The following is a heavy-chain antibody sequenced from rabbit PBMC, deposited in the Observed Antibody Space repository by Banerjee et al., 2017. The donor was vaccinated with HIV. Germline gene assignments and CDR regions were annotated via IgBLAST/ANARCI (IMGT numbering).Heavy chain of an antibody. J-gene: IGHJ5*01. CDR1: GFDFSSYY. D-gene: IGHD8-1*01. CDR3: ARGITYYRDWLDL. Sequence: QEQLKESGGGLVQPGGSLTLTCAASGFDFSSYYMGWVRQAPGKGLELIACIFTDSGDTWYASWVNGRFTISRSTSLNTVDLKMTSLTAADTATYFCARGITYYRDWLDLWGPGTLVTVS. CDR2: IFTDSGDT. V-gene: IGHV1S43*01.